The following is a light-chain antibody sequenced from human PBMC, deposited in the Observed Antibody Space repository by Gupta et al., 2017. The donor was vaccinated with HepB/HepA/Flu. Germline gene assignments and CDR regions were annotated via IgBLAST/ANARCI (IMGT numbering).Light chain of an antibody. V-gene: IGKV4-1*01. Sequence: DIVMTQSPDSLAVSLGERATINCKSSQSVLYNSNNKNYLAWYQQKPGQPPKLLIYWASTRESGVPDRFSGSGSGTDFTLTISSLQAEDVAVYYCQQYYNTPSITFGRGTRLEIK. CDR2: WAS. CDR1: QSVLYNSNNKNY. CDR3: QQYYNTPSIT. J-gene: IGKJ5*01.